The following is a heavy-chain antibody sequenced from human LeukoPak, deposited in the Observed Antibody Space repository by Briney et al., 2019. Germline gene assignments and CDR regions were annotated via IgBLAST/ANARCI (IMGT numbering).Heavy chain of an antibody. CDR1: GFTVSSNY. V-gene: IGHV3-66*01. D-gene: IGHD2-2*02. CDR3: ASEYCSSTSCYTDY. CDR2: IYSGGST. J-gene: IGHJ4*02. Sequence: GGSLRLSCAASGFTVSSNYMSWVRQAPGKGLEWVSVIYSGGSTYYADSVKGRFTISRDNSKNMLYLQMNSLRAEDTAVYYCASEYCSSTSCYTDYWGQGTLVTVSS.